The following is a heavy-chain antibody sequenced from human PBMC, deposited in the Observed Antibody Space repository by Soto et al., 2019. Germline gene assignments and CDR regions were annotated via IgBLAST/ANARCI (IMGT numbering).Heavy chain of an antibody. CDR1: GGSISSSSYY. Sequence: SETLSLTCTVSGGSISSSSYYWGWIRQPPGKGLEWIGSIYYSGSTNYKPSLKNRVNISVDTSKKQLSLKLSSLTAADTALYYCAKVGEYQLPPVLLAYWGQGTLVTVSS. V-gene: IGHV4-39*07. D-gene: IGHD2-2*01. CDR3: AKVGEYQLPPVLLAY. J-gene: IGHJ4*02. CDR2: IYYSGST.